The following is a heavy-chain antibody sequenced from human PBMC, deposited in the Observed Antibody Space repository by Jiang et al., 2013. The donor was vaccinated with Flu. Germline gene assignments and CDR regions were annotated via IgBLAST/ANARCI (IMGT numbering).Heavy chain of an antibody. J-gene: IGHJ6*02. Sequence: GAEVKKPGASVKVSCKASGYTFTSYGISWVRQAPGQGLEWMGWISAYNGNTNYAQKLQGRVTMTTDTSTSTAYMELRSLRSDDTAVYYCARDNNPYCSSTSCYVGSGEKVYYYYGMDVWGQGTTVTVSS. D-gene: IGHD2-2*01. CDR1: GYTFTSYG. V-gene: IGHV1-18*01. CDR3: ARDNNPYCSSTSCYVGSGEKVYYYYGMDV. CDR2: ISAYNGNT.